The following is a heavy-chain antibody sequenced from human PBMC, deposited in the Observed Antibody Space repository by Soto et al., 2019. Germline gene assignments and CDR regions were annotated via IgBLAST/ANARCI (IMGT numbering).Heavy chain of an antibody. CDR3: ARRTRGGSYQYYFDQ. CDR2: TSSSSSHT. V-gene: IGHV3-11*05. CDR1: GFTLTDYY. J-gene: IGHJ4*02. D-gene: IGHD1-26*01. Sequence: QVQLVESGGGLVKPGGSLRLSCAASGFTLTDYYMSWIRQAPGKGLEWVSYTSSSSSHTNYADSVKGRFTISRDNAKNSLYLQMNGLRAEDTAVYYCARRTRGGSYQYYFDQWGLGTLVTVSS.